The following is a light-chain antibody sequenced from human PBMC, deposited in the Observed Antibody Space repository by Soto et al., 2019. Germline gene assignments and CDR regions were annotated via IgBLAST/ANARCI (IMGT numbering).Light chain of an antibody. CDR1: QSVLYSAKNKNF. CDR2: WAS. Sequence: HFQASLAVSLGERATIHCKSSQSVLYSAKNKNFLTWYQQKPGQPPKLLIYWASTRESGVPDRFTGSGSGTDFTLTISSLQAEDVAIYYCQQYYIKPITFGQGTRLEIK. CDR3: QQYYIKPIT. V-gene: IGKV4-1*01. J-gene: IGKJ5*01.